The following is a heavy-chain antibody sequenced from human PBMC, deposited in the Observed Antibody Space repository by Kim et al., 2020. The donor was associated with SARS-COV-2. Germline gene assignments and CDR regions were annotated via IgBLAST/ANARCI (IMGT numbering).Heavy chain of an antibody. V-gene: IGHV4-39*01. J-gene: IGHJ6*03. CDR3: ARHSSSWHYYYMDV. Sequence: NPSLKSRLTISVDPSKNQFSLKLSSVTAADTAVYYCARHSSSWHYYYMDVWGKGTTVTVSS. D-gene: IGHD6-13*01.